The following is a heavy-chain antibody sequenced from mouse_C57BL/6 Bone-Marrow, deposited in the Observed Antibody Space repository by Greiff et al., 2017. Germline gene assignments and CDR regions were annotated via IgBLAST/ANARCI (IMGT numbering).Heavy chain of an antibody. J-gene: IGHJ1*03. CDR1: GYTFTSYW. CDR2: IDPSDSYT. CDR3: AREVLTTVVAPYFDV. V-gene: IGHV1-50*01. Sequence: QVQLQQPGAELVKPGASVKLSCKASGYTFTSYWMQWVKQRPGQCLEWIGEIDPSDSYTNYNQKFKGKATLTVDTSSSTAYMQLSSLTSEDSAVYYCAREVLTTVVAPYFDVWGTGTTVTVSS. D-gene: IGHD1-1*01.